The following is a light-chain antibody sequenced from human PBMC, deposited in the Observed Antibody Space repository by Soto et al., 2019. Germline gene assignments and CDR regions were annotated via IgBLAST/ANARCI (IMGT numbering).Light chain of an antibody. CDR2: TAS. J-gene: IGKJ2*01. Sequence: IQLTQSPSSLSASVGDRVTITCRASQDISSSLSWYQQKPGKAPKLLIYTASTLQSGVPSRFSGSGSGTEFSLSISSLQPEDFATYYCQQLNSYPRTFGQGTKLEIK. CDR3: QQLNSYPRT. CDR1: QDISSS. V-gene: IGKV1-9*01.